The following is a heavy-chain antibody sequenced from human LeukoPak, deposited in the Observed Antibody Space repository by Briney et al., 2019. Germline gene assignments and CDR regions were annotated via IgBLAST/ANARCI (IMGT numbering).Heavy chain of an antibody. Sequence: GGSLRLSCAASGLTFSDYTLHWVRQAPGKGLEWVAVISYDGSNKYYADSVKGRFTISRDNSKNTLYLQMNSLRAEDTAVYYCARDRSPYTIAAAGTVDYWGQGTLVTVSS. J-gene: IGHJ4*02. V-gene: IGHV3-30*04. CDR2: ISYDGSNK. CDR1: GLTFSDYT. D-gene: IGHD6-13*01. CDR3: ARDRSPYTIAAAGTVDY.